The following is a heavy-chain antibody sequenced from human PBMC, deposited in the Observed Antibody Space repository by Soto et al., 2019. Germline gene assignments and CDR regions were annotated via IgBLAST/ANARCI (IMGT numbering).Heavy chain of an antibody. V-gene: IGHV1-46*01. CDR1: GYTFTSYY. Sequence: GASVKVSCKASGYTFTSYYMHWVRPAPGQGLEWMGIINPSGGSTSYAQKLQGRVTMTRDTSTSTVYMELSSLRSEDTAVYYCARDRSIVGANFWCDPWGQGTLVTVSS. CDR2: INPSGGST. CDR3: ARDRSIVGANFWCDP. J-gene: IGHJ5*02. D-gene: IGHD1-26*01.